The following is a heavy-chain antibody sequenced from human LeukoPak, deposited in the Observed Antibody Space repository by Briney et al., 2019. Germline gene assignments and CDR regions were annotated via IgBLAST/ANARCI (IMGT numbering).Heavy chain of an antibody. CDR2: ISAYSGNT. J-gene: IGHJ5*02. CDR1: GYTFTSYG. D-gene: IGHD2-15*01. CDR3: ARDVGREVGNNWFDP. V-gene: IGHV1-18*01. Sequence: ASVKVSCKASGYTFTSYGISWVRQAPGQGLEWMGWISAYSGNTNYAQKLQGRVTMTTDTSTSTAYMELRSLRSDDTAVYYCARDVGREVGNNWFDPWGQGTLVTVSS.